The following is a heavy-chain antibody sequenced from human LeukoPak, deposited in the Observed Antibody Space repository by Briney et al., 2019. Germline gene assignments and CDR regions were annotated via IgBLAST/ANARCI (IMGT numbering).Heavy chain of an antibody. CDR3: AREAVAGTSFDY. D-gene: IGHD6-19*01. V-gene: IGHV4-59*01. CDR2: IYYSGST. J-gene: IGHJ4*02. Sequence: SETLSLTCTVSGGSISSYYWSWIRQPPGKGLEWIGYIYYSGSTNYNPPLKSRVTISVDTSKNQFSLKLSSVTAADTAVYYCAREAVAGTSFDYWGQGTLVTVSS. CDR1: GGSISSYY.